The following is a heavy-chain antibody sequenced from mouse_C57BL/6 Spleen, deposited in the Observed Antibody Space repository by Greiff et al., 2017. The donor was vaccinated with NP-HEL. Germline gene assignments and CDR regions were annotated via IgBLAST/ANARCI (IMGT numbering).Heavy chain of an antibody. D-gene: IGHD2-4*01. J-gene: IGHJ3*01. Sequence: QVQLKESGAELVRPGASVTLSCKASGYTFTDYEMHWVKQTPVHGLEWIGAIDPETGGTAYNQKFKGKAILTADKSSSTAYMELRSLTSEDSAVYYCTRFDYGGAWFAYWGQGTLVTVSA. CDR3: TRFDYGGAWFAY. CDR1: GYTFTDYE. V-gene: IGHV1-15*01. CDR2: IDPETGGT.